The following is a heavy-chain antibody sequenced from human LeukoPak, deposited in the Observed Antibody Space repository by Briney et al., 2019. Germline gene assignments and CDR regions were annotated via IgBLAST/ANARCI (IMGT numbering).Heavy chain of an antibody. CDR2: IWYDGSNK. CDR1: GFTFSSYG. CDR3: ATLAVDTAMADFDY. Sequence: GGSLRLSCAAPGFTFSSYGMHWVRQAPGKGLEWVAVIWYDGSNKYYADSVKGRFTISRDNSKNTLYLQMNSLRAEDTAVYYCATLAVDTAMADFDYWGQGTLVTVSS. J-gene: IGHJ4*02. D-gene: IGHD5-18*01. V-gene: IGHV3-33*01.